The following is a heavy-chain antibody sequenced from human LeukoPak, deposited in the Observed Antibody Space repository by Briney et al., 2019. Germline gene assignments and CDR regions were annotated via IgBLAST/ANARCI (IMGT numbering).Heavy chain of an antibody. CDR2: IWFDGSKK. J-gene: IGHJ4*02. D-gene: IGHD2-21*02. CDR3: ARDGCGGDCYLADY. Sequence: GRSLRLSCAASGFIFSSYGMHWVRQAPGKGLEWVAVIWFDGSKKYYADSVKGRITISRDDSKNTLYLQMNSLRVEDTAVYYCARDGCGGDCYLADYWGQGTLVTVSS. V-gene: IGHV3-33*01. CDR1: GFIFSSYG.